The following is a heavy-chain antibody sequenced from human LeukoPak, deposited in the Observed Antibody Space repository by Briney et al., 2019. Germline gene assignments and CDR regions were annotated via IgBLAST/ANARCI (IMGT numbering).Heavy chain of an antibody. CDR2: IRRNSDGWTI. CDR1: GLTISDAW. J-gene: IGHJ4*02. CDR3: GTGGHYFGS. V-gene: IGHV3-15*01. Sequence: GGSLRLSCVASGLTISDAWMSWVRQAPGKGLEWVGRIRRNSDGWTIDYAAPVKGRFIISRDDSRNTFCLQMNSLETDDTALYYCGTGGHYFGSWGQGTLVTVSS.